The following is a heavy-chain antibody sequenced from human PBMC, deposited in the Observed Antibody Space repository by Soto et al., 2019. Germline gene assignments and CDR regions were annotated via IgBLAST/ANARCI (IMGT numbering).Heavy chain of an antibody. CDR1: GFTFSSYA. D-gene: IGHD1-26*01. J-gene: IGHJ3*02. CDR2: ISYDGSNK. Sequence: QVQLVESGGGVVQPGRSLRLSCAASGFTFSSYAMHWVRQAPGKGLEWVAVISYDGSNKYYADSVKGRFTISRDNSKNALYLQMDSLTAEDTAVYYCARDGPVGAADAFDIWGQGTMVTVSS. CDR3: ARDGPVGAADAFDI. V-gene: IGHV3-30-3*01.